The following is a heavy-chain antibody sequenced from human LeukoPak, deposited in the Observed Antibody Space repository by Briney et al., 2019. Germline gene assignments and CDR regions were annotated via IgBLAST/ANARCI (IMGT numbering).Heavy chain of an antibody. CDR3: ARAKVNYYDSSGYHN. J-gene: IGHJ4*02. Sequence: GASVKVSCKASGYTFTSYGISWVRQAPGQGLEWMGWIGAYNGNTNYAQKLQGRVTMTTDTSTSTAYMELRSLRSDDTAVYYCARAKVNYYDSSGYHNWGQGTLVTVSS. CDR2: IGAYNGNT. V-gene: IGHV1-18*01. CDR1: GYTFTSYG. D-gene: IGHD3-22*01.